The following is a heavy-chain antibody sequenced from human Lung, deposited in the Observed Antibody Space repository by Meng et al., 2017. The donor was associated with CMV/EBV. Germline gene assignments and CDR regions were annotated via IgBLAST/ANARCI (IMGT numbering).Heavy chain of an antibody. CDR2: INWNGGST. V-gene: IGHV3-20*04. CDR1: GFTFDDYG. Sequence: GESLKISCAASGFTFDDYGMSWVRQAPGKGLEWVSGINWNGGSTGYADSVKGRFTISRDNAKNSLYLQMNSLRAEDTALYYCARREYNSGDDYWGQGTLVXVSS. D-gene: IGHD5-12*01. CDR3: ARREYNSGDDY. J-gene: IGHJ4*02.